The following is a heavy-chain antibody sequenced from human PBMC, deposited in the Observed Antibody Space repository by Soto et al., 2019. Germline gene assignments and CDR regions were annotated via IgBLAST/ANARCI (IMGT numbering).Heavy chain of an antibody. CDR1: GYTFTSHG. CDR3: ARDQTAVPATKLAY. V-gene: IGHV1-18*01. J-gene: IGHJ4*02. CDR2: ISAWNGKT. Sequence: QVQLVQSGGEVKKPGASVKVSCKTSGYTFTSHGISWVRQAPGQGLEWMGWISAWNGKTNFAQKLQGRVTMTTETSTSTAYMELRSLRSDDTAVYYCARDQTAVPATKLAYWGQGTRVTVSS. D-gene: IGHD6-19*01.